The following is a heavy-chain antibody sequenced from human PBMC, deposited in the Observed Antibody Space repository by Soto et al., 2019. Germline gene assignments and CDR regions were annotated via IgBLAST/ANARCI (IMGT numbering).Heavy chain of an antibody. Sequence: SGPTLVNPTRTLTLTCSFSGFSLSTSRVGVAWIRQPPGKALEWLAIIYWDDDRRYSPSLKTRLAITNDTSKNQVVPTMTNLDPGDTATYYCAHIMITGGGVSALDAFDIWGQGTMVTVSS. CDR3: AHIMITGGGVSALDAFDI. V-gene: IGHV2-5*02. CDR2: IYWDDDR. J-gene: IGHJ3*02. CDR1: GFSLSTSRVG. D-gene: IGHD3-16*01.